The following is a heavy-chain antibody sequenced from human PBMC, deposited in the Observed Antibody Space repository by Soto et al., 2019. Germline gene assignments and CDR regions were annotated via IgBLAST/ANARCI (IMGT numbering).Heavy chain of an antibody. Sequence: QVQLQQWGAGLLKPSETLSLTCAVYGGSFSGYYWSWIRQPPGKGLEWIGEINHSGSTNYNPSLKSRVTISVDTSKNQFSLKLSSVTAADTAVYYCARGTMVRGVRTQPNNWFDPWGQGTLVTVSS. J-gene: IGHJ5*02. D-gene: IGHD3-10*01. CDR2: INHSGST. CDR3: ARGTMVRGVRTQPNNWFDP. V-gene: IGHV4-34*01. CDR1: GGSFSGYY.